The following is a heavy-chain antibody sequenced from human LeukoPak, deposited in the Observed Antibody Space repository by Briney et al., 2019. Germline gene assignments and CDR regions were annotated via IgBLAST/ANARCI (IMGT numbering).Heavy chain of an antibody. D-gene: IGHD3-10*01. CDR1: GFTFSNAW. Sequence: GGSLRLSCAASGFTFSNAWMSWVRQAPGKGLDWVSGISGSGSSTYYADSAKGRFTVSRDNSKNTLYLQMNSLRVDDTAVYYCAKNGEYDSGSPWGQGTLVTVSS. V-gene: IGHV3-23*01. J-gene: IGHJ5*02. CDR3: AKNGEYDSGSP. CDR2: ISGSGSST.